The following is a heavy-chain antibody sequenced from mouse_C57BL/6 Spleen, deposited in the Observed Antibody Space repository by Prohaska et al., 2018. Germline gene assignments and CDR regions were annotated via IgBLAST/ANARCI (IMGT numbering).Heavy chain of an antibody. CDR1: GYTFTSYW. CDR3: AVITTGYFDV. Sequence: WAELVTPGASVKLSCNVSGYTFTSYWLHCVLQWPVRGLEWIGRIDPNSGGTKYNEKFKSKATLTVDKPSSTAYMQLSSLTSEDSAVYYWAVITTGYFDVWGTGTTVTVSS. J-gene: IGHJ1*03. CDR2: IDPNSGGT. V-gene: IGHV1-72*01. D-gene: IGHD1-1*01.